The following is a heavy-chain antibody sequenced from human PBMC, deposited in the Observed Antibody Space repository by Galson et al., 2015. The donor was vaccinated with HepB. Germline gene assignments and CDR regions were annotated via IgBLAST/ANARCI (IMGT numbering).Heavy chain of an antibody. CDR3: TRILEVAGRGVAFDI. V-gene: IGHV3-23*01. J-gene: IGHJ3*02. CDR2: IGSTGTTT. CDR1: GFIFSSYP. D-gene: IGHD6-19*01. Sequence: SLRLSCAASGFIFSSYPMSWVRQAPGKGLEWVSSIGSTGTTTYYAASVKGRFAVSRDNANSQNMMYLQMNSLRAEDTAMYYCTRILEVAGRGVAFDIWGHGTMVTVSS.